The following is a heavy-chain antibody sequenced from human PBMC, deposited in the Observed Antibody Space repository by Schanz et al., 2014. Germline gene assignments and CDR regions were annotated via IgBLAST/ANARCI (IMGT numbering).Heavy chain of an antibody. CDR1: GFRFDDYA. CDR3: ARDTAQSCIGPSCFEYFQH. D-gene: IGHD2-2*01. J-gene: IGHJ1*01. CDR2: MSWNAGSL. Sequence: EVQLVESGGGLVQPGRSLRLSCVASGFRFDDYAMHWVRQVPGKGLEWVSGMSWNAGSLGYGDSVKGRFTISRDNAKNSLYLQMNSLRAEDTALYYCARDTAQSCIGPSCFEYFQHWGQGALVTVSS. V-gene: IGHV3-9*01.